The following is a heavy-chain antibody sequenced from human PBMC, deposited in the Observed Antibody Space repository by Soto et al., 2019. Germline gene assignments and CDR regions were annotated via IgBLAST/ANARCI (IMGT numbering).Heavy chain of an antibody. V-gene: IGHV4-31*03. J-gene: IGHJ5*02. CDR3: GVVVITKGWFDP. Sequence: QVQLQESGPGLVKPSQTLSLTCTVSGGSISSGGYYWSWIRQHPGKGLEWIGYIYYSGSTYYNPSRQSRVTISVDTSKIQFSLKLSSVTAADTAVYYCGVVVITKGWFDPWGQGTLVTVSS. D-gene: IGHD3-22*01. CDR2: IYYSGST. CDR1: GGSISSGGYY.